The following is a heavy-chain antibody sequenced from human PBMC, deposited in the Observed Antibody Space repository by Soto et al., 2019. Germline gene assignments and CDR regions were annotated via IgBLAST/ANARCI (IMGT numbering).Heavy chain of an antibody. Sequence: SQTLSLTCAICGDSVSRNSSACNWIRQSPSRGLEWLGRTYYRSKWYNDYAVSVKSRITINPDTSKNQFSLQLNSVTPEDTAVYYGARGDCSSTSCLMDVWGQGTTVTVS. J-gene: IGHJ6*02. CDR3: ARGDCSSTSCLMDV. CDR2: TYYRSKWYN. D-gene: IGHD2-2*01. V-gene: IGHV6-1*01. CDR1: GDSVSRNSSA.